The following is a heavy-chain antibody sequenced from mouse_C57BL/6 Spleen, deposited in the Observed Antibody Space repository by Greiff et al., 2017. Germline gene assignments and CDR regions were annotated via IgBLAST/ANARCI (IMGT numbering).Heavy chain of an antibody. CDR3: ARSGIITTVVEGDY. J-gene: IGHJ2*01. Sequence: QVQLQQPGAELVKPGASVKLSCKASGYTFTSYWMHWVKQRPGQGLEWIGMIHPNSGSTNYNEKFKSKATLTVDKSSSTAYMQLSSLTSEDSAVYYCARSGIITTVVEGDYWGQGTTLTVSS. CDR2: IHPNSGST. D-gene: IGHD1-1*01. V-gene: IGHV1-64*01. CDR1: GYTFTSYW.